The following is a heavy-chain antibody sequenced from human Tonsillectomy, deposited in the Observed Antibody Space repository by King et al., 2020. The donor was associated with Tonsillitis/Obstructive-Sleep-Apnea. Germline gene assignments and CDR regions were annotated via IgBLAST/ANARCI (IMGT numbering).Heavy chain of an antibody. J-gene: IGHJ3*02. CDR1: GFTFGDYA. Sequence: VQLVESGGGLVQPGRSLRLSCTASGFTFGDYAMSWVRQAPGKGLEWVGFIRSKAYGGTTEYAASVKGRFTISRDDSKSIAYLQMNSLKTEDTAVYYCTTHYGVDAFDIWGQGTMVTVSS. CDR2: IRSKAYGGTT. V-gene: IGHV3-49*04. D-gene: IGHD4-17*01. CDR3: TTHYGVDAFDI.